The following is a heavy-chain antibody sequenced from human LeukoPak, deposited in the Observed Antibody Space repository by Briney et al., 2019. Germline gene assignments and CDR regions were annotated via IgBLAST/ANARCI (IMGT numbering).Heavy chain of an antibody. Sequence: SETLSLTCTVSGGPISSYYWSWLRQPPGKGLEWIGYISYSGSTDYNPSLKSRVTISLDTSKNQFSLRLSSVTAADTAVYYCARETRLHSGSYSNDAFDIWGQGTMVTVSS. CDR1: GGPISSYY. J-gene: IGHJ3*02. V-gene: IGHV4-59*01. D-gene: IGHD1-26*01. CDR3: ARETRLHSGSYSNDAFDI. CDR2: ISYSGST.